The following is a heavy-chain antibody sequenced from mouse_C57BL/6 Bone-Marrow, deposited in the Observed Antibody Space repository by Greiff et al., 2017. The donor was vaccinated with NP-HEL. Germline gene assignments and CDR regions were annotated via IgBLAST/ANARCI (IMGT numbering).Heavy chain of an antibody. D-gene: IGHD1-1*01. CDR3: AIYYYGSRDY. CDR1: GYTFTSYW. Sequence: QVHVKQPGAELVRPGSSVKLSCTASGYTFTSYWMHWVKQRPIPGLEWIGNIDPSDSETHYHQKFKDKATLTVDKSSSTAYMQLSSLTSEDSAVYYCAIYYYGSRDYWGQGTTLTVSS. V-gene: IGHV1-52*01. J-gene: IGHJ2*01. CDR2: IDPSDSET.